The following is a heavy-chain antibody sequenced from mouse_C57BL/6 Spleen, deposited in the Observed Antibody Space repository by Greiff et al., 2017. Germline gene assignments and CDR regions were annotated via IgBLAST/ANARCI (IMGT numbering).Heavy chain of an antibody. Sequence: QVQLQQSGAELVRPGTSVKVSCKASGYAFTNYLIEWVKQRPGQGLEWIGVINPGSGGTNYNEKFKGKATLTADKSSSTAYLQLSSLTSEDSAVXICARTHYSGSIPLETRGQGTTLSQSP. V-gene: IGHV1-54*01. CDR1: GYAFTNYL. CDR3: ARTHYSGSIPLET. D-gene: IGHD1-1*01. CDR2: INPGSGGT. J-gene: IGHJ2*02.